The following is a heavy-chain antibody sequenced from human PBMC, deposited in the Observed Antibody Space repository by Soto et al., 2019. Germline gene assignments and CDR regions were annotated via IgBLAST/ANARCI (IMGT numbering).Heavy chain of an antibody. CDR1: GFTFSNYG. V-gene: IGHV3-30*03. J-gene: IGHJ3*01. D-gene: IGHD2-2*01. Sequence: QVQLVESGGGVVQPGTSLRLSCVTSGFTFSNYGMHWVRQAPDKGLEWLAFVSYAGTAENYPDPMKARYTISRDNSKSTLYVQINRLTPDDTDVYYGARDRRSCSHPDAFDFWGQGTLVTVSS. CDR2: VSYAGTAE. CDR3: ARDRRSCSHPDAFDF.